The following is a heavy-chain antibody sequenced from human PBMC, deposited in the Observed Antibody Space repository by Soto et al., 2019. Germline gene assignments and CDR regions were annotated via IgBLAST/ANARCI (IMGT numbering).Heavy chain of an antibody. J-gene: IGHJ4*01. CDR3: ASRRSPYFDSNY. CDR2: VDAIGRST. Sequence: PGGSLRLSCAASGFTFNTFAMSWVRQAPGKGLEWVSAVDAIGRSTYYAGSVKGRFTVSRDNSKNMLYLQMDSLRAEDTALYYCASRRSPYFDSNYWGHGTLVTVSS. CDR1: GFTFNTFA. D-gene: IGHD3-22*01. V-gene: IGHV3-23*01.